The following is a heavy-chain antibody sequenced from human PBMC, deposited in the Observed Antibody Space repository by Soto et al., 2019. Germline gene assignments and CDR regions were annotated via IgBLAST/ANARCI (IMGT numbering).Heavy chain of an antibody. V-gene: IGHV4-59*08. CDR1: GGSISSYY. J-gene: IGHJ6*03. Sequence: PSETLSLTCTVSGGSISSYYWSWIRQPPGKGLEWIGYIYYSGSTNYNPSLKSRVTISVDTSKNQFSLKLSSVTAADTAVYYCARNRQGFYYYYMDVWGKGTTVTSP. CDR2: IYYSGST. CDR3: ARNRQGFYYYYMDV.